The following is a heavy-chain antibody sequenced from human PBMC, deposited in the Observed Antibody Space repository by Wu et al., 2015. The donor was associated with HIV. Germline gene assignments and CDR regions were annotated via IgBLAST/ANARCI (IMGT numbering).Heavy chain of an antibody. J-gene: IGHJ4*02. D-gene: IGHD1-14*01. V-gene: IGHV1-18*01. CDR3: ARVEAGPLRYFDY. Sequence: QIQLEQSGAEVKKPGASVKVSCKASGYTFTNYNIAWVRQVPGQGLEWMGWLTTYSGDINYAYKFEGRVTMTTDTSTSTVYLELEGLTSDDTAIYYCARVEAGPLRYFDYWGQGALVTVSS. CDR2: LTTYSGDI. CDR1: GYTFTNYN.